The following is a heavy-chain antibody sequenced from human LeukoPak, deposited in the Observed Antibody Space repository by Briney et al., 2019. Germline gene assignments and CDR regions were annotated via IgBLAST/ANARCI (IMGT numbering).Heavy chain of an antibody. Sequence: GGSLRLSCAASGFSFSTYGMHWVRQAPDSGLEWVALIWHDGSKEYYADSVKGRFTISRDNSKNTLYLEMNSLRADDTAVYYCAGDTPPGGEYYFEYWAREPWSPSPQ. D-gene: IGHD3-16*01. J-gene: IGHJ4*02. CDR2: IWHDGSKE. CDR1: GFSFSTYG. V-gene: IGHV3-33*01. CDR3: AGDTPPGGEYYFEY.